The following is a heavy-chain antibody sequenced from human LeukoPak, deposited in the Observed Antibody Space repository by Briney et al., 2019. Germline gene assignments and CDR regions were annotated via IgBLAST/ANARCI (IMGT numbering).Heavy chain of an antibody. Sequence: ASVKVSCKASGYTFTSYDINWVRQATGQGLEWMGWMNPNSGNTGYAQKFQGRVTMTRNTSISTAYMELSSLRSEDTAVYYCARVLVPEGAFDIWGQGTTVTVSS. CDR1: GYTFTSYD. D-gene: IGHD6-13*01. CDR3: ARVLVPEGAFDI. V-gene: IGHV1-8*01. CDR2: MNPNSGNT. J-gene: IGHJ3*02.